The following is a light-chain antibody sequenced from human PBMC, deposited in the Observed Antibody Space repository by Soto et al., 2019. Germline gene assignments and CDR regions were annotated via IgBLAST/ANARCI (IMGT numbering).Light chain of an antibody. CDR2: DNN. V-gene: IGLV1-51*01. CDR3: ATWDGSLPGEV. Sequence: QAVVTQPPSASGTPGQRVTISCSGSSSNIGDNPVNWYQQLPGAAPKLLIYDNNKRPSGIPDRFSGSKSGTSGTLDITGLQTGDEADYYCATWDGSLPGEVFGGGTKLTFL. CDR1: SSNIGDNP. J-gene: IGLJ2*01.